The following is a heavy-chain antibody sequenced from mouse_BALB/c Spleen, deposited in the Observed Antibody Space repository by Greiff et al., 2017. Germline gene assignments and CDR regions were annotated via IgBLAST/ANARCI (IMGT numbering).Heavy chain of an antibody. CDR3: ARLWYPYTMDY. J-gene: IGHJ4*01. CDR2: IDPANGDT. Sequence: EVQLQQSGAVLVKPGASVKLSCTASGFNITDSYMHWVKQRPEQGLEWIGRIDPANGDTKYDPKFQGKATITADTSANTAYLQLSSLTSEDTAVYYCARLWYPYTMDYWGQGTPVTVSA. CDR1: GFNITDSY. V-gene: IGHV14-3*02. D-gene: IGHD2-1*01.